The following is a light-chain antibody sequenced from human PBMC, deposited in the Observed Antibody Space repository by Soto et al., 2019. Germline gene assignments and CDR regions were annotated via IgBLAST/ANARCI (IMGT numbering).Light chain of an antibody. J-gene: IGLJ1*01. CDR3: NAFTTTSTYV. Sequence: QSVLTHPASLSGAPGQSNTISRSGTSSDIGSYNHVAWYQQFPGKSPKLMIYAVSDRPPGVSDRFSGSKSGITASLTISGLQAEDEAYYYCNAFTTTSTYVFGTGTKVTVL. CDR1: SSDIGSYNH. CDR2: AVS. V-gene: IGLV2-14*03.